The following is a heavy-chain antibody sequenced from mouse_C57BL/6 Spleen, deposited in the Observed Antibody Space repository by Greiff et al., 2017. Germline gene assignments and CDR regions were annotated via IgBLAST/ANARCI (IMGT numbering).Heavy chain of an antibody. Sequence: EVMLVESGEGLVKPGGSLKLSCAASGFTFSSYAMSWVRQTPEKRLEWVAYISSGGDYIYYADTVKGRFTISRDNARNTLYLQMSSLESEDTAMYYCTREGTGSGYFDYWGQGTTLTVSS. V-gene: IGHV5-9-1*02. D-gene: IGHD4-1*01. J-gene: IGHJ2*01. CDR2: ISSGGDYI. CDR3: TREGTGSGYFDY. CDR1: GFTFSSYA.